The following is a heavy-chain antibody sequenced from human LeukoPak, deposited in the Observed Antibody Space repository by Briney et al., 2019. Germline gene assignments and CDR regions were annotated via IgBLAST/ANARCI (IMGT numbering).Heavy chain of an antibody. V-gene: IGHV4-4*08. CDR3: ARRTFLRRSNYNYYFFDY. Sequence: SETLSLTCTVSGGSISSYYWTWIRLPPGKGLEWIGYIFSSGSTNSNPSLKSRVTLSIDTSKNQFSLKLTSVTAADTAVYYCARRTFLRRSNYNYYFFDYWAQGILVTVSS. CDR2: IFSSGST. CDR1: GGSISSYY. D-gene: IGHD5-24*01. J-gene: IGHJ4*02.